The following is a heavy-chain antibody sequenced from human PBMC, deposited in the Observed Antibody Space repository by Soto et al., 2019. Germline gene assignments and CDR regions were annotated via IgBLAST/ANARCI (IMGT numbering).Heavy chain of an antibody. CDR1: GGSISSYY. J-gene: IGHJ6*02. V-gene: IGHV4-59*01. CDR3: ARGGSSSWPEYYYYYYGMDV. CDR2: IYYSGST. D-gene: IGHD6-13*01. Sequence: SETLSLTCTVSGGSISSYYWSWIRQPPGKGLEWIGYIYYSGSTNYNPPLKSRVTISVDTSKNQFSLKLSSVTAADTAVYYCARGGSSSWPEYYYYYYGMDVWGQGTTVTVSS.